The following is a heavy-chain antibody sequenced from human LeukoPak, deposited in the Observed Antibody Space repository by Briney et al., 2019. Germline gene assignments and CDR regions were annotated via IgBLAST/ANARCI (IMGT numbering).Heavy chain of an antibody. CDR3: ARDTYSSSWYGAYYYYGMDV. J-gene: IGHJ6*02. CDR1: GGSFGGYY. D-gene: IGHD6-13*01. V-gene: IGHV4-34*01. Sequence: SETLSLTCAVYGGSFGGYYWSWIRQPPGKGLEWIGEINQSGSSSYNLFLKSRVTMSVDTSKNQFSLKLSSVTAADTAVYYCARDTYSSSWYGAYYYYGMDVWGQGTTVTVSS. CDR2: INQSGSS.